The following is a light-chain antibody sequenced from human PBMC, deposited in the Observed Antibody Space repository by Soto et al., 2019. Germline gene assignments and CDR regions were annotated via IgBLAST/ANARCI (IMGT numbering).Light chain of an antibody. J-gene: IGLJ2*01. Sequence: SYELTQPPSVSVSPGQTASITCSGDKLGDKYASWYQQKPGQSPILVIYQDTKRPSGIPERFSGSNSGNTATLTISGTQAMDEGDYYCQAWDSSLVVFGGGTKVTVL. CDR3: QAWDSSLVV. CDR1: KLGDKY. V-gene: IGLV3-1*01. CDR2: QDT.